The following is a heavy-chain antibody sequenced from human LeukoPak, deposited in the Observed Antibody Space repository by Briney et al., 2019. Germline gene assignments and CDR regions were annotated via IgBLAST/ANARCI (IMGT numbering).Heavy chain of an antibody. CDR1: GFTFSSYG. CDR2: IRYDGSNK. J-gene: IGHJ6*03. Sequence: GGSLRLSCAASGFTFSSYGMHWVRQAPGKGLEWVAFIRYDGSNKYYADSVKGRLTISRDNSKNTLYLQMNSLRAEDTAVYYCANSPYYDFWSGPSYYMDVWGKGTTVTVSS. V-gene: IGHV3-30*02. CDR3: ANSPYYDFWSGPSYYMDV. D-gene: IGHD3-3*01.